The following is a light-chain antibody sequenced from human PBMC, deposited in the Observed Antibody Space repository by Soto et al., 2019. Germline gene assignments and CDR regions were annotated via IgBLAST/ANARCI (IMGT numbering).Light chain of an antibody. V-gene: IGLV2-8*01. J-gene: IGLJ2*01. CDR3: SSYAGSNNVV. CDR2: EVT. CDR1: SSDVGGYNS. Sequence: QSALTQPPSASGSPGQSVTISCTGTSSDVGGYNSVSCYRQYPGKAPKLMIYEVTKRPSGVPARFSGSKSGNTASLTVSGLQAEDEADYYCSSYAGSNNVVFGGGTKLTVL.